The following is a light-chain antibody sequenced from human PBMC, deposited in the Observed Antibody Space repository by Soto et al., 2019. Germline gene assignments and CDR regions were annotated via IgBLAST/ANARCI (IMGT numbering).Light chain of an antibody. J-gene: IGKJ1*01. CDR1: QSVSTNY. Sequence: EIVFTKSPGNLSLSPGERATLSCRASQSVSTNYFAWYQQKRGQAPMLIIYGASNGATGIADMFGGSGCGTDITLTISRLEPEDFAVYYCQQYGSSGTFGQGTKVDIK. V-gene: IGKV3-20*01. CDR3: QQYGSSGT. CDR2: GAS.